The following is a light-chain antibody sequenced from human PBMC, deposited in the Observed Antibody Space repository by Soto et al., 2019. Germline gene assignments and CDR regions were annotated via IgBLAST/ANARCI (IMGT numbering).Light chain of an antibody. CDR3: QTWGTGFQV. V-gene: IGLV4-69*01. CDR1: RGHSSYA. Sequence: QPVLTQSPSASASLGASVKLTCTLSRGHSSYAIAWHQKQPGKGPRYLMDLNNDGSHSKGDGIPDRFSGSSSGAERYLIISSLQSEDEADYYCQTWGTGFQVFGGGTQLTLL. CDR2: LNNDGSH. J-gene: IGLJ2*01.